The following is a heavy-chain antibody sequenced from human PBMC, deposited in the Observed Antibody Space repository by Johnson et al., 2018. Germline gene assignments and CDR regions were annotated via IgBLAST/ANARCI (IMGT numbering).Heavy chain of an antibody. Sequence: QVQLQESGPGLVKPSETLSLTCAVSGGSISSDYWSWVRQPPGKGLEWIGYIYYSGSTNYNSSLKSRVTISIDTSKNQFSLKLSSVTAADTAVYYCARGRKDYEIWGQGTMVTVSS. CDR3: ARGRKDYEI. CDR2: IYYSGST. D-gene: IGHD3/OR15-3a*01. J-gene: IGHJ3*02. CDR1: GGSISSDY. V-gene: IGHV4-59*01.